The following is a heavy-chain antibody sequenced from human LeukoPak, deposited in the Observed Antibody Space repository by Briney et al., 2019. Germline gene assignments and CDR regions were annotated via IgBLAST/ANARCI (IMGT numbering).Heavy chain of an antibody. V-gene: IGHV4-34*01. CDR3: ARTRVLRPRPHYGMDV. Sequence: PSETLSLTCAVYGGSFSGYYWSWIRPPPGKGLEWIGEINHSGSTNYNPSLKSRVTISVDTSKNQFSLKLSSVTAADTAVYYCARTRVLRPRPHYGMDVWGQGTTVTVSS. D-gene: IGHD4-17*01. CDR2: INHSGST. J-gene: IGHJ6*02. CDR1: GGSFSGYY.